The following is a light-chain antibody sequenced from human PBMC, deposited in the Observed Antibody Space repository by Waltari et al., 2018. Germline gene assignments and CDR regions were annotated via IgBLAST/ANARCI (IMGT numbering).Light chain of an antibody. CDR3: QSYDSSLRGV. J-gene: IGLJ2*01. CDR2: GNS. CDR1: RPNIGAGHD. Sequence: QSVLTQPHSVSGAPGQRVTISCTGNRPNIGAGHDVPWYQQLPGTAPKLLIYGNSNRPSGVPDRFSGSKSGTSASLAITGLQAEDEANYYCQSYDSSLRGVFGGGTKLTVL. V-gene: IGLV1-40*01.